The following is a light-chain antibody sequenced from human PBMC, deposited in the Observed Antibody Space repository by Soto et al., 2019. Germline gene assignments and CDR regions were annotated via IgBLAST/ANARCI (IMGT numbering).Light chain of an antibody. Sequence: DIQMTQSPSTLSASVGDRVTITCRASQSISSWLAWYQQKPGKAPKLLIYKASSLERGVPSRFSGSGSGTELNITISSVQPDDFATYCCQQYNSLWTFGQGTKVEIK. CDR3: QQYNSLWT. V-gene: IGKV1-5*03. CDR1: QSISSW. CDR2: KAS. J-gene: IGKJ1*01.